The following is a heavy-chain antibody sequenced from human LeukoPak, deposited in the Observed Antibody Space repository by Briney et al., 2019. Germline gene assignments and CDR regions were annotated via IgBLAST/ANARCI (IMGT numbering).Heavy chain of an antibody. CDR3: AKDLYGYVSNWFDP. Sequence: GGSLRLSCAASGFTFSIYAMSWVRQAPGKGLQWVSSITSSGDGTYYADSVKGRFTISRDNSENMLYLQMNSLRAEDTAVYYCAKDLYGYVSNWFDPWGQGTLVTVSS. CDR1: GFTFSIYA. CDR2: ITSSGDGT. V-gene: IGHV3-23*01. D-gene: IGHD5-12*01. J-gene: IGHJ5*02.